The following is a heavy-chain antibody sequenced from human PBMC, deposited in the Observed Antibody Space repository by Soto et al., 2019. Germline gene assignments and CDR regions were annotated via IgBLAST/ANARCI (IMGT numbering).Heavy chain of an antibody. V-gene: IGHV3-72*01. CDR3: ARLMGTSFDL. CDR2: ARNKVSGYTT. CDR1: GFIFSDHY. Sequence: PGGSLRLSCAASGFIFSDHYMDWVRQAPGKGLEWVGRARNKVSGYTTAHAASVKGRFTISLVDSKNSPFLQMNSLKTEDTAVYFCARLMGTSFDLWGQGTLVTVSS. D-gene: IGHD2-8*01. J-gene: IGHJ5*02.